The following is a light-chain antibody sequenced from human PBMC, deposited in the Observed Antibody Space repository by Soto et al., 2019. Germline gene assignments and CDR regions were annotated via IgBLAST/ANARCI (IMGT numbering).Light chain of an antibody. V-gene: IGKV3-15*01. J-gene: IGKJ2*01. CDR2: GAS. CDR1: KSVSRY. Sequence: EVVLTQSPATLSVSRGDRATLSCRASKSVSRYLAWYQQKPGQAPRLLIYGASTRAAGVRARFSVSGCATEFTLCISSLQSEDVAVYYCEHYGDWPPETFGQGNKLEI. CDR3: EHYGDWPPET.